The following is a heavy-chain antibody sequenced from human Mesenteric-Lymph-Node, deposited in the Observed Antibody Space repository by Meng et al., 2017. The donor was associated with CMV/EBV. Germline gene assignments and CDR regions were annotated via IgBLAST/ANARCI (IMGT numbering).Heavy chain of an antibody. CDR3: ARTYIYASGGFDN. Sequence: FSGFSLKTRGMGVAWIRQPPGKALEWLALIYWDDDKRYRPSLKSSLSITKDTSKNEVVLTMANMDPDDTATYYCARTYIYASGGFDNWGQGTLVTVSS. CDR1: GFSLKTRGMG. V-gene: IGHV2-5*02. CDR2: IYWDDDK. J-gene: IGHJ4*02. D-gene: IGHD3-10*01.